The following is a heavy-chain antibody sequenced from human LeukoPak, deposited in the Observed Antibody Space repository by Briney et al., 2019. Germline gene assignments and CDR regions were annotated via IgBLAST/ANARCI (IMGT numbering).Heavy chain of an antibody. J-gene: IGHJ4*02. Sequence: GRSLRLSCTAAGFTVDDYAMHWVRQAPGKGLGWVSGISWNSGSIGYADSVKGRFTISRDNAKNSLYLQMNSLRAEDTASYYCAKDSYSSSLAGFDYWGQGTLVTVSS. CDR2: ISWNSGSI. CDR1: GFTVDDYA. D-gene: IGHD6-6*01. V-gene: IGHV3-9*01. CDR3: AKDSYSSSLAGFDY.